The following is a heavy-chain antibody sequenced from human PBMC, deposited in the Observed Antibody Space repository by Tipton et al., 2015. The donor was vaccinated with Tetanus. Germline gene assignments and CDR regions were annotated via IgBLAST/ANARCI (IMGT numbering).Heavy chain of an antibody. J-gene: IGHJ4*02. Sequence: TLSLTCNVSGGSITKDYWSWIRQSPGKTLGWIGYISHSGSPNYNPSLKSRATVSVDTSKNQFSLDLTSVTAADTGVYYCAGSQWLDGFIFDYWGQGSLVTVAS. CDR3: AGSQWLDGFIFDY. V-gene: IGHV4-59*01. CDR2: ISHSGSP. D-gene: IGHD6-19*01. CDR1: GGSITKDY.